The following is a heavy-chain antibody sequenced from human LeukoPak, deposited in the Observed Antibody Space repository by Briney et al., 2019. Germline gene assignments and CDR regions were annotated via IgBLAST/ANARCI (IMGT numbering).Heavy chain of an antibody. J-gene: IGHJ4*02. CDR2: IYYSGNT. V-gene: IGHV4-39*07. D-gene: IGHD3-10*01. CDR3: ARSHNLYGSGTYFDY. Sequence: PSETLSLTCTVSGVSISSSNSYWGWIRQPPGKGLEWIGSIYYSGNTYYNASLKSQVSISIDTSKNQFSLKLSSVTAADTAVYYCARSHNLYGSGTYFDYWGQGTLVTVSS. CDR1: GVSISSSNSY.